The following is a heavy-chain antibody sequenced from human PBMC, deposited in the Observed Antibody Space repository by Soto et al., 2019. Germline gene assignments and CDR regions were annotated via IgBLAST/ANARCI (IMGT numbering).Heavy chain of an antibody. CDR1: GGSINSNF. Sequence: LSLTCTISGGSINSNFLTWIRQPAGKGLEWIGRISSNGDTNYNPSLRGRVSMSLDTSKNHFSPKLNSVTASDTAVYFCAGELWMAGLVYYFDFWGQGTLVTVSS. CDR2: ISSNGDT. V-gene: IGHV4-4*07. CDR3: AGELWMAGLVYYFDF. J-gene: IGHJ4*02. D-gene: IGHD6-19*01.